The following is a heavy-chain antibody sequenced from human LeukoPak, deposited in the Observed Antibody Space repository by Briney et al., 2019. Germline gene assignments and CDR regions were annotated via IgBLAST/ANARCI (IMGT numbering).Heavy chain of an antibody. CDR1: GFSLSDYY. D-gene: IGHD3-10*01. J-gene: IGHJ4*01. CDR3: ARDRGDSGSSDY. V-gene: IGHV3-11*06. CDR2: ISSSSSYT. Sequence: GGSLRLSCAASGFSLSDYYMSWVRQAPGKGLEWVSYISSSSSYTINADSVKGRFTVFRDNAKNLVFLQMNRLRVEDTAVYYCARDRGDSGSSDYWGHGTLVTVSS.